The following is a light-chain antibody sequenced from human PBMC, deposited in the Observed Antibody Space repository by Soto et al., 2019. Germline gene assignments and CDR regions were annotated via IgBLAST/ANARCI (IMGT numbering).Light chain of an antibody. CDR3: QQSYSTPIT. Sequence: DIQMTQSPSTLSASVGDTVTVTCRASQSIGRWLAWYQQKPGKAPKLLIFDASTLENGVPARFSGSRSGPEFSLTISSLQAEDFATYFCQQSYSTPITFGQGTRLEIK. J-gene: IGKJ5*01. CDR2: DAS. V-gene: IGKV1-5*01. CDR1: QSIGRW.